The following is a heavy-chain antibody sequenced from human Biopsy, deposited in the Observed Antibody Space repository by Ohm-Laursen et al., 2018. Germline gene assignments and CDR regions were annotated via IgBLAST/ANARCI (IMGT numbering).Heavy chain of an antibody. CDR1: GGSIISYY. J-gene: IGHJ5*02. V-gene: IGHV4-59*01. CDR2: VYNGGIT. Sequence: GTLSLTCSVSGGSIISYYWTWIRQPPGKGLEWIGHVYNGGITNYNPSLKSRVTISKDTSKNQFSLQVNSVTAADTAVYYCARTPRDSFWSGSYKRGLWFDPWGRGTLVTVPS. CDR3: ARTPRDSFWSGSYKRGLWFDP. D-gene: IGHD3-3*01.